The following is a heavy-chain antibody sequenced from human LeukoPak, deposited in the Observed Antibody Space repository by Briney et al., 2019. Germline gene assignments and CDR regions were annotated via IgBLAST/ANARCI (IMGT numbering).Heavy chain of an antibody. CDR2: ISYDGSNK. J-gene: IGHJ6*02. CDR1: EFSVSNNY. V-gene: IGHV3-30-3*01. D-gene: IGHD2-21*02. Sequence: PGGSLRLSCAASEFSVSNNYMTWVRQAPGKGLEWVAVISYDGSNKYYADSVKGRFTISRDNSKNTLYLQMNSLRAEDTAVYYCARDDVTATSEGYYYYYGMDVWGQGTTVTVSS. CDR3: ARDDVTATSEGYYYYYGMDV.